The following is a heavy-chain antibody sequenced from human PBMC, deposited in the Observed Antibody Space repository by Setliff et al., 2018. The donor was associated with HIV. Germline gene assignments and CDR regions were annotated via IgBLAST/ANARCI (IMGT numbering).Heavy chain of an antibody. CDR2: IYPGDSVT. Sequence: GESLKISCRASGYAFGNYWIGWVRQMPGKGLEWMGVIYPGDSVTRYGPSFQGQVTTSADRSISTAYLQWSSLRASDTAVYYCAKRRRAPGTADLEAFWGQGTLVTVSS. CDR1: GYAFGNYW. V-gene: IGHV5-51*01. CDR3: AKRRRAPGTADLEAF. D-gene: IGHD2-21*02. J-gene: IGHJ4*02.